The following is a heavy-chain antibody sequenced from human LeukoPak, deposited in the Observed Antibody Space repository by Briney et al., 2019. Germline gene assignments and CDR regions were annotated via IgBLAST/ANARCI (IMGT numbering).Heavy chain of an antibody. J-gene: IGHJ4*02. CDR1: GGSINSGSYY. CDR3: ARELRFLEWLPAAHLDY. V-gene: IGHV4-39*07. D-gene: IGHD3-3*01. CDR2: IYYSGST. Sequence: SETLSLTCTVSGGSINSGSYYWGWIRQPPGKGLEWIGSIYYSGSTYYNPSLKSRVTISVDTSKNQFSLRLSSVTAADTAVYYCARELRFLEWLPAAHLDYWGQGTLVTVSS.